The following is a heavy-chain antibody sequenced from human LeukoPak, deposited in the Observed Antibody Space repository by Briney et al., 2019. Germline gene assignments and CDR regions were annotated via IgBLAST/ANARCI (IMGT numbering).Heavy chain of an antibody. J-gene: IGHJ3*02. D-gene: IGHD5-24*01. CDR2: SDPNTGAT. CDR3: VRVRDGYNDAYDI. CDR1: GYSFTSFY. V-gene: IGHV1-2*02. Sequence: ASVKVSCKTSGYSFTSFYIHWLRQAPGQGFEWIGWSDPNTGATKYENFQGRVTMTRDTSTSTVYMELSSLRSEDTAVYYCVRVRDGYNDAYDIWGQGTMVTVPS.